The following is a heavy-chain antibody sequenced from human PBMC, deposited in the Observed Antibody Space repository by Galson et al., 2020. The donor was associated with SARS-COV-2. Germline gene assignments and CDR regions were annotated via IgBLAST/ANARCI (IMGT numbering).Heavy chain of an antibody. J-gene: IGHJ6*02. CDR1: GGTFSSYA. Sequence: KISCKASGGTFSSYAISWVRQAPGQGLEWMGGIIPIFGTANYAQKFHGRVTITADESTSTAYMELSSLRSEDTAVYYCARDLRRLERRRGMDVWGQGTTVTVSS. CDR2: IIPIFGTA. V-gene: IGHV1-69*01. D-gene: IGHD1-1*01. CDR3: ARDLRRLERRRGMDV.